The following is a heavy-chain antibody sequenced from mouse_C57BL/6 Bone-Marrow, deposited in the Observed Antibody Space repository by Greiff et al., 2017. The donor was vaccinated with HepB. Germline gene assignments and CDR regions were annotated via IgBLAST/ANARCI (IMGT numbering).Heavy chain of an antibody. J-gene: IGHJ2*01. CDR3: TRVPGWEGY. CDR1: GYTFTDYE. Sequence: QVQLQQSGAELVRPGASVTLSCKASGYTFTDYEMHWVKQTPVHGLEWIGAIDPETGGTAYNQKFKGKAILTADKSSSTAYMELRSLTSEDSAVYYCTRVPGWEGYWGQGTTLTVSS. D-gene: IGHD4-1*01. CDR2: IDPETGGT. V-gene: IGHV1-15*01.